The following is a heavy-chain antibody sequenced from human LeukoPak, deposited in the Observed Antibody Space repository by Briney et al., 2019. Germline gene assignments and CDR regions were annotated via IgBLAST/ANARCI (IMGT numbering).Heavy chain of an antibody. Sequence: PGGSLRLSCAASGFTFAIYAMHWVRQAPGKGLDWVALMSYDGSQYYADSVQGRFTISRDKSKNTVHLQMNSLRTDDTAVYYCAKGRSGTAVAAPDYWGQGTLVTVSS. J-gene: IGHJ4*02. CDR1: GFTFAIYA. CDR2: MSYDGSQ. V-gene: IGHV3-30*04. D-gene: IGHD6-19*01. CDR3: AKGRSGTAVAAPDY.